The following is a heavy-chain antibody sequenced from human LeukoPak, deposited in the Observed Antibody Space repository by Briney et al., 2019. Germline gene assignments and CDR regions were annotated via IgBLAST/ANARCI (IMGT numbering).Heavy chain of an antibody. Sequence: QPGGSLRLSCAASGFTFSTYGMHWVRQAPGKGLEWVAVIWYDGSNKYYADSVKGRFTISRDNSKNTLYLQMNSLRAEDTAVYYCAPDLRGAAWSLDYWGQGTLVTVSS. CDR1: GFTFSTYG. CDR2: IWYDGSNK. CDR3: APDLRGAAWSLDY. D-gene: IGHD2-15*01. V-gene: IGHV3-33*01. J-gene: IGHJ4*02.